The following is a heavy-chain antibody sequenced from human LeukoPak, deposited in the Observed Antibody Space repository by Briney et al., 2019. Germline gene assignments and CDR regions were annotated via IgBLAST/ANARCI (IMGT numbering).Heavy chain of an antibody. D-gene: IGHD3-22*01. Sequence: GGSLRLSRAASGFTFSNSAMSWVRQAPGKGLEWVSVISGTGGITYYADSVKGRFTISRDNSKNTLYLQMNSLRAEDTAVYYCAKMDYSSDRHYYYGMDVWGQGTTVTVSS. CDR2: ISGTGGIT. CDR1: GFTFSNSA. CDR3: AKMDYSSDRHYYYGMDV. J-gene: IGHJ6*02. V-gene: IGHV3-23*01.